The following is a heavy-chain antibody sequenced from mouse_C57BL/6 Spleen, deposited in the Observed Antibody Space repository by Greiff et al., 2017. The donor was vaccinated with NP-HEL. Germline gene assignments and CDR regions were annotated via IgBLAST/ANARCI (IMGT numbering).Heavy chain of an antibody. J-gene: IGHJ4*01. CDR1: GYTFTDYE. Sequence: QVQLQQSGAELVRPGASVTLSCKASGYTFTDYEMHWVKQTPVHGLEWIGAIDPETGGTAYNQKFKGKAILTADKSSSTAYMELRSLTSEDSAVYYCTNYYGSSPSSMDYWGQGTSVTVSS. V-gene: IGHV1-15*01. D-gene: IGHD1-1*01. CDR2: IDPETGGT. CDR3: TNYYGSSPSSMDY.